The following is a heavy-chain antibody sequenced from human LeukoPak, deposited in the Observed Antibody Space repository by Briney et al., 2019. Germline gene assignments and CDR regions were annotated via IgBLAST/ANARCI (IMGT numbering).Heavy chain of an antibody. V-gene: IGHV4-38-2*02. Sequence: SETLSLTCTVSGYSISSGYYWGWIRQPPGKGLEWIGSIYHSGSTYYNPSLKSRVTISVDTSKNQFSLKLSSVTAADTAVYYCARDSWFGELYYWGQGTLVTVSS. CDR1: GYSISSGYY. CDR3: ARDSWFGELYY. D-gene: IGHD3-10*01. J-gene: IGHJ4*02. CDR2: IYHSGST.